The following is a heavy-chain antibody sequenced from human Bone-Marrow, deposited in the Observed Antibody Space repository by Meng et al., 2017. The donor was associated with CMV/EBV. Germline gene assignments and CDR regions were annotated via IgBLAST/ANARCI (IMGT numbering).Heavy chain of an antibody. Sequence: LGQYGAEVQTPGASVKVSCKASGYTFIGYYMHWVRQAPGQGLEWMGWINPNSGSTNYAQKFQGRVTMTRDTSISTAYMELSRLRSDDTAVYYCARGGDPRFDYWGQGTLVTVSS. J-gene: IGHJ4*02. CDR2: INPNSGST. CDR3: ARGGDPRFDY. V-gene: IGHV1-2*02. CDR1: GYTFIGYY.